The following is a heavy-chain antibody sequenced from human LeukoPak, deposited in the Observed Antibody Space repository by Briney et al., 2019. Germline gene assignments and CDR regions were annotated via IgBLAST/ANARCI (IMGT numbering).Heavy chain of an antibody. CDR1: GGSFSGYY. Sequence: SETLSLTCAVYGGSFSGYYWSWIRQPPGKGLEWIGEINHSGSTNYNPSLKSRVTISVDTSKNQFSLKLGSVTAADTAVYYCARGLKARYYYGSGSYASGRYYFDYWGQGTLVTVSS. CDR2: INHSGST. CDR3: ARGLKARYYYGSGSYASGRYYFDY. V-gene: IGHV4-34*01. J-gene: IGHJ4*02. D-gene: IGHD3-10*01.